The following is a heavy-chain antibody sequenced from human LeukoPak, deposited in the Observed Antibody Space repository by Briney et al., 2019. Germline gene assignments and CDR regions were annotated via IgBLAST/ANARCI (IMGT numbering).Heavy chain of an antibody. CDR1: GGSISSGSYY. Sequence: PSQTLSLTCTVSGGSISSGSYYWSWIRQPAGKGLEWIGRIYTSGSANYNPSLKSRVTISVDTSKNQFSLKLSSVTAADTAVYYCARGGYCGGDCYFYYWGQGTLVTVSS. CDR2: IYTSGSA. J-gene: IGHJ4*02. CDR3: ARGGYCGGDCYFYY. D-gene: IGHD2-21*02. V-gene: IGHV4-61*02.